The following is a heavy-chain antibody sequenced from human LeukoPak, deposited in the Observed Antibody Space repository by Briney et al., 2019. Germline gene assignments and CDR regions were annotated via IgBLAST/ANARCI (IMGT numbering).Heavy chain of an antibody. CDR3: ARGPREGAIGFDY. CDR2: INHSGST. J-gene: IGHJ4*02. D-gene: IGHD1-26*01. CDR1: GGSFSGYY. Sequence: PSETLSLTCAVYGGSFSGYYWSWIRQPPGKGLEWIGEINHSGSTNYNPSLKSRVTISVDTSKNQFSLKLSSVTAADTAVYYCARGPREGAIGFDYWGQGTLVTVSS. V-gene: IGHV4-34*01.